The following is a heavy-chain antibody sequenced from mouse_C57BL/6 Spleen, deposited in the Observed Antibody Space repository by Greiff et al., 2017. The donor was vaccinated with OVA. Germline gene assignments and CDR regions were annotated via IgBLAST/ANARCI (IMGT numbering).Heavy chain of an antibody. CDR2: IHPNSGST. D-gene: IGHD2-3*01. Sequence: VQLQQPGAELVKPGASVKLSCKASGYTFTSYWMHWVKQRPGQGLEWIGMIHPNSGSTNYNEKFKSKATLTVDKSSSTAYMQLSSLTSEDSAVYYCARRDDGYHAFDYWGQGTTLTVSS. CDR1: GYTFTSYW. V-gene: IGHV1-64*01. J-gene: IGHJ2*01. CDR3: ARRDDGYHAFDY.